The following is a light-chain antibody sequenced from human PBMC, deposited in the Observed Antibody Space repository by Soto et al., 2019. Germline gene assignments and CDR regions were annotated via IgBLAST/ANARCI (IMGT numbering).Light chain of an antibody. CDR2: GAS. CDR3: QQHETLIT. J-gene: IGKJ5*01. Sequence: EIVLTQSPGTLSLSPGERASLSCRASQSVSSSYLAWYQQKPGQAPRLLIYGASSRATGIPDRFSGSGSGTDFTLTISRLEPEDFAVYYCQQHETLITFGQGTRLEI. V-gene: IGKV3-20*01. CDR1: QSVSSSY.